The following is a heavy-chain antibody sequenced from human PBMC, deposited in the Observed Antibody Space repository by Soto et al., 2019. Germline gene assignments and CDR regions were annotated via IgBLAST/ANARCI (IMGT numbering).Heavy chain of an antibody. CDR2: VSASGAVT. CDR3: AKGGLGTLGIDV. V-gene: IGHV3-23*01. CDR1: ELTFTTYV. D-gene: IGHD7-27*01. J-gene: IGHJ6*02. Sequence: PGGSLRLSCAASELTFTTYVMSGVRQAPGRGLEWVSTVSASGAVTYYAYSVQGRFTISRDNSKTRLYLQMNSRRADDTAIYYCAKGGLGTLGIDVWGQGTTVTVSS.